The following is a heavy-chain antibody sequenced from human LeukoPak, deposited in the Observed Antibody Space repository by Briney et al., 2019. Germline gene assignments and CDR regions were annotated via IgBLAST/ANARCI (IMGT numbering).Heavy chain of an antibody. Sequence: GASVKVSCKASDYTFTSYGITWVRQAPGQGLEWMGWITSYTGSTNYAQTLQGRVTMTTDTSTSTAYMELRSLRSDDTAVYYCARVDPPWYFSGSGQLYYFDYWGQGTLVTVSS. CDR3: ARVDPPWYFSGSGQLYYFDY. J-gene: IGHJ4*02. V-gene: IGHV1-18*01. D-gene: IGHD3-10*01. CDR2: ITSYTGST. CDR1: DYTFTSYG.